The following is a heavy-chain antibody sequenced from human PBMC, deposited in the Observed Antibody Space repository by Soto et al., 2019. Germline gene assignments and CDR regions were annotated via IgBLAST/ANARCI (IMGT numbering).Heavy chain of an antibody. Sequence: PSETLSLTCSVSDDSINSDKYYWGWIRQPPGKGLEWIGSIYYRGNAYYNPSPQTRVTISLDKSRSQFSLKLNSVTAADSAVYLCARLEGLATISYYFDFWGPGALVTVSS. J-gene: IGHJ4*02. CDR3: ARLEGLATISYYFDF. CDR2: IYYRGNA. D-gene: IGHD3-9*01. V-gene: IGHV4-39*01. CDR1: DDSINSDKYY.